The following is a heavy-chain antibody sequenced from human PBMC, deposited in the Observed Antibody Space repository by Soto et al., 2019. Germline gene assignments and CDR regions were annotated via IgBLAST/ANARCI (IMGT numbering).Heavy chain of an antibody. D-gene: IGHD3-10*01. Sequence: ASVKVSCKASGYTFTVYAIHWVRQAPGQRLEWMGWINAGNGHTKYSQKFQGRVTITRDTSASTAYMELSSLRSEDTAVYYCARAPIWFGEPAFDIWGQGTMVTVSS. J-gene: IGHJ3*02. CDR1: GYTFTVYA. CDR2: INAGNGHT. CDR3: ARAPIWFGEPAFDI. V-gene: IGHV1-3*01.